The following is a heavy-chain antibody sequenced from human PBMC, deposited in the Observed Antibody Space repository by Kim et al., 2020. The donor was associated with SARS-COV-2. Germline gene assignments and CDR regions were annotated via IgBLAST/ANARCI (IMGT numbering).Heavy chain of an antibody. CDR2: ISWNSGSI. J-gene: IGHJ2*01. CDR3: AKGRIAVAGADWYFDL. V-gene: IGHV3-9*01. CDR1: GFTFDDYA. Sequence: GGSLRLSCADSGFTFDDYAMHWVRQAPGKGLEWVSGISWNSGSIGYADSVKGRFTISRDNAKNSLYLQMNSLRAEDTALYYCAKGRIAVAGADWYFDLWG. D-gene: IGHD6-19*01.